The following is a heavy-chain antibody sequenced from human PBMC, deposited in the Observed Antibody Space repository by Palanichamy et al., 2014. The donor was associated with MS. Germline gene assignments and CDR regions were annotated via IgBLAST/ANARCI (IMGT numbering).Heavy chain of an antibody. J-gene: IGHJ4*02. CDR3: AKDLWIQALYYFDY. V-gene: IGHV3-23*01. Sequence: EVQLLESGGGLVQPGGSLRPSCAASGFTFSSYAMSWVRQAPGKGLEWVSAISGSGGSTYYADSVKGRFAISRGNSKNTLYLQMNSLRAEDTAVYCCAKDLWIQALYYFDYWGQGTLVTVSS. CDR2: ISGSGGST. D-gene: IGHD5-18*01. CDR1: GFTFSSYA.